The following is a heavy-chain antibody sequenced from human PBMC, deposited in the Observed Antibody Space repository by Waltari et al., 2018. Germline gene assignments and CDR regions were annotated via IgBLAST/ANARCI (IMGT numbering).Heavy chain of an antibody. CDR2: LKHDGSEK. CDR3: AGQGETSSNYPPHGWFDP. V-gene: IGHV3-7*01. J-gene: IGHJ5*02. D-gene: IGHD4-4*01. CDR1: EFTFSQYW. Sequence: EVQLVESGGGLVQPGGSLRLSCAGSEFTFSQYWMTWVRQAPGKGLEWVAKLKHDGSEKYYVDSVKGRFTISRDNTKNSLYWEMNSWRAEETVVYNGAGQGETSSNYPPHGWFDPWGQGTLVTVSS.